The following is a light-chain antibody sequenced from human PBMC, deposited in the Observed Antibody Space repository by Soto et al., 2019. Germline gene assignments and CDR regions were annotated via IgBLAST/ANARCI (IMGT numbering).Light chain of an antibody. J-gene: IGLJ1*01. V-gene: IGLV2-23*01. CDR2: EDD. Sequence: QSALTQPASVSGSPGQSITISCTGTSSDVGTYNFVSWYQQRPGKAPTLMIFEDDQRPSGVSFRFSGSKSGNTASLTISGLQAEDEADYYCCSYAAGRSYVFGTGTKLTVL. CDR1: SSDVGTYNF. CDR3: CSYAAGRSYV.